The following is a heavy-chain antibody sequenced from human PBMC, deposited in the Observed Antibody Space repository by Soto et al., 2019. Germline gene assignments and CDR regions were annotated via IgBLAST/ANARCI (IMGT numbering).Heavy chain of an antibody. D-gene: IGHD3-10*01. CDR2: IYWDGDK. CDR1: DFSLSTSGVG. Sequence: QITLKESGPTLVKPTQTLTLTCTFSDFSLSTSGVGVGWIRQPPGKALEWLTLIYWDGDKRYSPSLKTRLTITKNTSKNQMVLTMTNMDPVDTATYYCAHKTGSGYDYWCLETLVSVSS. J-gene: IGHJ4*02. V-gene: IGHV2-5*02. CDR3: AHKTGSGYDY.